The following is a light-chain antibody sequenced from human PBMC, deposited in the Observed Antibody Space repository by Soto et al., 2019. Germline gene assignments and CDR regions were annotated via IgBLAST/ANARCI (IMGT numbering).Light chain of an antibody. CDR2: SNN. J-gene: IGLJ2*01. CDR3: EAWDDSLNGHVV. Sequence: QSVLTQSPSASGTPGQRVTISCSGSSSNIGSNTVNWYQQLPGTAPKLLIYSNNQRPSGVPDRFSGSKSGTSASLAISGLQSEDEADYYCEAWDDSLNGHVVFGGGTKVTVL. V-gene: IGLV1-44*01. CDR1: SSNIGSNT.